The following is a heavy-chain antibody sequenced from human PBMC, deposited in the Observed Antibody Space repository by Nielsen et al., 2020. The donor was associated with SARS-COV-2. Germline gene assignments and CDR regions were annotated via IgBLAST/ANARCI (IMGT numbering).Heavy chain of an antibody. J-gene: IGHJ4*02. CDR3: YRREIIGTTCSFDY. D-gene: IGHD1-7*01. Sequence: VRQMPGKGLEWVGRIRDKANNYATAYAASVKGRFTISRDDSKNTAFLQMNSLRTEDSAVYYCYRREIIGTTCSFDYWGQGALVTVSS. V-gene: IGHV3-73*01. CDR2: IRDKANNYAT.